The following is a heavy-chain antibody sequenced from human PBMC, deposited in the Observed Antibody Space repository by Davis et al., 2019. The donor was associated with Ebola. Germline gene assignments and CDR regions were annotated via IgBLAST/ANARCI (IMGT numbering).Heavy chain of an antibody. CDR3: ARDKRIAASQPNYYYGMDV. D-gene: IGHD6-6*01. J-gene: IGHJ6*02. CDR1: GFTVSRNY. CDR2: IYSGGST. V-gene: IGHV3-53*05. Sequence: GESLKISCAASGFTVSRNYMSWVRQAPGKGLEWGSVIYSGGSTYYAASVKGRFTISRDNSKNTLYLQMNSLRSDDTAVYYCARDKRIAASQPNYYYGMDVWGQGTTVTVSS.